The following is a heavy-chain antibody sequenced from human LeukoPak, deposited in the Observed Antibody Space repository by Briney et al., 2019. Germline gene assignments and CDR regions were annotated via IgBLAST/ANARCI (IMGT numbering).Heavy chain of an antibody. CDR1: GGSISSSSYY. J-gene: IGHJ4*02. CDR2: IYYSGST. CDR3: ARPLTGYSYFDY. Sequence: SETLSLTCTVSGGSISSSSYYWGWIRQPPGKGLEWIGSIYYSGSTYYNPSLKSRVTISVDTSKNQFSLKLNSVTAADTAVYYCARPLTGYSYFDYWGQGTLVTVSS. V-gene: IGHV4-39*01. D-gene: IGHD3-9*01.